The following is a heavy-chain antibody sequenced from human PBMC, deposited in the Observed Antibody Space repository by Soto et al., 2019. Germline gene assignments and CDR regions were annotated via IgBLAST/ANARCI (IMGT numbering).Heavy chain of an antibody. J-gene: IGHJ6*01. Sequence: QVQLVQSGAEVKKPGASVKVSCKSSGYTFPGYYIHWVRQAPGQGLEWMGWINPKSGGTKYAQQFQGRVTMTRDTSIRPAYMDLSRLRADDTAVYYCACPYSSRWYDYYYYGMDVWGQGTTVTVSS. CDR3: ACPYSSRWYDYYYYGMDV. V-gene: IGHV1-2*02. D-gene: IGHD6-13*01. CDR1: GYTFPGYY. CDR2: INPKSGGT.